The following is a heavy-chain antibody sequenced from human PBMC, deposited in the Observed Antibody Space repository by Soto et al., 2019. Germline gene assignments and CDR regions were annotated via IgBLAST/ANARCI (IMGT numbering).Heavy chain of an antibody. J-gene: IGHJ6*03. D-gene: IGHD1-26*01. CDR3: ARDTFSADPRYYYMDI. V-gene: IGHV3-72*01. Sequence: EVQLVESGGGLVQPGGSLRLSCAASGFTFSGLYMDWVRQAPGKGLEWVGRVTNKANGYVTHYAASVRGRFTVSRDDSRQSMYLPMDSLKTDDTAVYYCARDTFSADPRYYYMDIWGKGTTVIVSS. CDR2: VTNKANGYVT. CDR1: GFTFSGLY.